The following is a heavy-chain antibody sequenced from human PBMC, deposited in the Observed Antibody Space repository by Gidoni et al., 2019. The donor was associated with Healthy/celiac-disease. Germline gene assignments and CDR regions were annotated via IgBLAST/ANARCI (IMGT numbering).Heavy chain of an antibody. CDR2: ISSSGSTI. D-gene: IGHD2-21*02. CDR3: ASTVEGDHGDY. V-gene: IGHV3-48*03. J-gene: IGHJ4*02. CDR1: GFTFSSYE. Sequence: EVQLVESGGGLVQPGGSLRLSCAASGFTFSSYEMNWVRQAPGKGLEWVSYISSSGSTIYYADSVKGRFTISRDNAKNSLYLQMNSLRAEDTAVYYCASTVEGDHGDYWGQGTLVTVSS.